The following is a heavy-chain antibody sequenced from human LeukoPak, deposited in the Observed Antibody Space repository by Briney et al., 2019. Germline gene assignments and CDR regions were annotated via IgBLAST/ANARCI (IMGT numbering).Heavy chain of an antibody. V-gene: IGHV1-69*13. CDR3: ARGLLGSVSSYSTGAWDY. J-gene: IGHJ4*02. CDR2: IIPLFGTA. Sequence: SVKVSCKASGGTFNNYAISWVRQAPGQGLEWMGGIIPLFGTADYAQKFQGRVTITADESTSTAYMELSSLRLEDTAVYYCARGLLGSVSSYSTGAWDYWGQGTLVSVSS. D-gene: IGHD3-22*01. CDR1: GGTFNNYA.